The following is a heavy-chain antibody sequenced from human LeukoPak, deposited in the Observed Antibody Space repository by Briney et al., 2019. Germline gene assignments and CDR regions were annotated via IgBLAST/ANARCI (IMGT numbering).Heavy chain of an antibody. Sequence: GGSLRLSCAASGFTVSAYAMAWVRQAPGKGLEWVSTITTSDGNTYYADSVKGRFTVSRDNSKNTLYLQMNSLRAGDTAVYYCAKEHIVGATVGFDYWGQGTLVTVSS. D-gene: IGHD1-26*01. V-gene: IGHV3-23*01. CDR3: AKEHIVGATVGFDY. CDR2: ITTSDGNT. J-gene: IGHJ4*02. CDR1: GFTVSAYA.